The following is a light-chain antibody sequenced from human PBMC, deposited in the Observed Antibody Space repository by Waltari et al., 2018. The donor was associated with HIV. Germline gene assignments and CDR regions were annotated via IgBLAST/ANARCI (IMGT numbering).Light chain of an antibody. J-gene: IGLJ3*02. Sequence: QSALTQPASVSGSPGQSITISCTGTHSDIGGYNYLSWYQQHPGKAPKLLIYEVTHRPSGISYRFSVSKSGNTASMTISGLQAEDEADYYCSSYTTTTTILFGGGTKVTVL. CDR2: EVT. CDR3: SSYTTTTTIL. V-gene: IGLV2-14*01. CDR1: HSDIGGYNY.